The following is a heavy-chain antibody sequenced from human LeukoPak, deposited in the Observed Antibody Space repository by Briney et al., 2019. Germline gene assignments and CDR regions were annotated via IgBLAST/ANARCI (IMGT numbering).Heavy chain of an antibody. CDR2: ISSGSSYI. J-gene: IGHJ4*02. V-gene: IGHV3-21*01. D-gene: IGHD3-10*01. Sequence: GGSLRLSCAASGFTFSSYSMNWVRQAPGKGLEWVSSISSGSSYIYYADSVKGRFTISRDNAKNSLYLQMNSLRAEDTAVYYCARDTPSYYYGSGSEKGEGYFDYWGQGTLVTVSS. CDR1: GFTFSSYS. CDR3: ARDTPSYYYGSGSEKGEGYFDY.